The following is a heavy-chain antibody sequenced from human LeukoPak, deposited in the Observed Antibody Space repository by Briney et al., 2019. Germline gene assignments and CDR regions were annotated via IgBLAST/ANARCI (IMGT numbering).Heavy chain of an antibody. CDR2: IIPIFNTA. V-gene: IGHV1-69*13. J-gene: IGHJ5*02. D-gene: IGHD1-14*01. CDR1: GGTFSSYA. CDR3: ARQNREDATGRKFDP. Sequence: SVKVSCKASGGTFSSYAISWVRQAPGQGLEWMGGIIPIFNTANYAQKFQGRVTITADESTSTAYLQWNNLKASDTAMYYCARQNREDATGRKFDPWGQGTLVIVSS.